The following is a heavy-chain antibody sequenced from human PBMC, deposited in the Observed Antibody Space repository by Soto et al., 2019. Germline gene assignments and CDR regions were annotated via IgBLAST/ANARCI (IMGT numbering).Heavy chain of an antibody. CDR3: TRARRGYSDGSYYYYGMDV. D-gene: IGHD5-18*01. V-gene: IGHV3-49*04. CDR1: GFTFGDYA. J-gene: IGHJ6*02. Sequence: PGGSLRLSCTASGFTFGDYAMSWVRQAPGKGLERVGFIRSKAYGGTTEYAASVKGRFTISRDDSKSIAYLQMNSLKTEDTAVYYCTRARRGYSDGSYYYYGMDVWGQGTTVTVSS. CDR2: IRSKAYGGTT.